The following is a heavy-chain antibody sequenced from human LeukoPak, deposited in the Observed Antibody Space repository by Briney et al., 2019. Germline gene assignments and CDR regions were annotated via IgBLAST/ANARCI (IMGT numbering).Heavy chain of an antibody. CDR1: GYTFTSYY. Sequence: EASVKVSCKASGYTFTSYYMHWVRQAPGQGLEWMGIINPSGGSTSYAQKFQGRVTMTRDTSTSTVYMELSSLRSEDTAVYYCARGYYDSSGYYLVSFDYWGQGTLVTVSS. CDR3: ARGYYDSSGYYLVSFDY. D-gene: IGHD3-22*01. CDR2: INPSGGST. V-gene: IGHV1-46*01. J-gene: IGHJ4*02.